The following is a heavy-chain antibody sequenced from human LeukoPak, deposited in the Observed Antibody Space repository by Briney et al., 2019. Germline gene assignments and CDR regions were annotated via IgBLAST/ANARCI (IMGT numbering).Heavy chain of an antibody. D-gene: IGHD4-17*01. V-gene: IGHV4-61*01. CDR2: IYYSGST. J-gene: IGHJ2*01. CDR3: ARTYRGTTVTTKNWYFDL. Sequence: KPSETLSLTCTVSGGSVSSGSYYWSWIRQPPGKGLEWIGYIYYSGSTNYNPSLKSRVTISVDTSKNQFSLKLSSVTAADTAVYYCARTYRGTTVTTKNWYFDLWGRGTLVTVSS. CDR1: GGSVSSGSYY.